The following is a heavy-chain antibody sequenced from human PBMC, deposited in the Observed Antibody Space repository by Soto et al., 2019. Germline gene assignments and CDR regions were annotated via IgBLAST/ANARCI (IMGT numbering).Heavy chain of an antibody. CDR2: INAGNGNT. CDR1: GYTFTSYA. V-gene: IGHV1-3*01. CDR3: ATDTAMVFPSYYGMDV. D-gene: IGHD5-18*01. Sequence: ASVKVSCKASGYTFTSYAMHWVRQAPGQRLEWMGWINAGNGNTKYSQKFQGRVTITRDTSASTAYMELSSLRSEDTAVYYCATDTAMVFPSYYGMDVWGQGTTVTVSS. J-gene: IGHJ6*02.